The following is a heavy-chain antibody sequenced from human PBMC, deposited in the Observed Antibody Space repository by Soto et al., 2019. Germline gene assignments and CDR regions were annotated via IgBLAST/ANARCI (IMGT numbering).Heavy chain of an antibody. V-gene: IGHV4-59*01. CDR2: IYYSGST. CDR1: GGSISSYY. J-gene: IGHJ6*02. Sequence: WETLSLTCTVSGGSISSYYWSWIRQPPGKGLEWIGYIYYSGSTNYNPSLKSRVTISVDTSKNQFSLKLSSVTAADTAVYYCARRARYYYYGMDVWAQRTTVSVSS. CDR3: ARRARYYYYGMDV.